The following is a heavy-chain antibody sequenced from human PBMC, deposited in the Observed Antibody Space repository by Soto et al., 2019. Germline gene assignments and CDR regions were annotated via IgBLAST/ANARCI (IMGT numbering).Heavy chain of an antibody. CDR3: AKGLYDRSGYYDH. CDR2: IAYDGSNK. D-gene: IGHD3-22*01. CDR1: GFTFSSYG. J-gene: IGHJ5*02. V-gene: IGHV3-30*18. Sequence: GGSLRLSCAASGFTFSSYGMQWVRQAPGKGLEWVAVIAYDGSNKYYADSVKGRFTISRDNSKNTLYLQMNSMRAEDTAVYYCAKGLYDRSGYYDHWGQGTLVTVSS.